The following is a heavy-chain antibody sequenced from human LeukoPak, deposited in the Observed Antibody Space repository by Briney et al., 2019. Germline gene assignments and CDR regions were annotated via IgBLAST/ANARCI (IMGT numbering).Heavy chain of an antibody. D-gene: IGHD1-1*01. Sequence: PGGSLRLSCAASGFTFADHAMHWVRRAPGQGLEWVTGINWNNDGIVYAASVKGRFTVSRDNAKNTLYLQMNRLRPEDTAFYYCARDDYNTLGYNFHYWGQGTLVTVSS. J-gene: IGHJ4*02. CDR1: GFTFADHA. CDR3: ARDDYNTLGYNFHY. CDR2: INWNNDGI. V-gene: IGHV3-9*01.